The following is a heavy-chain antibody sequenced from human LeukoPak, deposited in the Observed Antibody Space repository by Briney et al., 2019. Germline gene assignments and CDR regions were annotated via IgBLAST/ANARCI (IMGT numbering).Heavy chain of an antibody. D-gene: IGHD1-20*01. V-gene: IGHV4-59*01. J-gene: IGHJ4*02. CDR3: ARSPYNWNPFDY. CDR1: GGSISSYY. Sequence: SETLSLTCTVSGGSISSYYWSWIRQPPGKGLGWIGYIYYSGSTNYNPSLKSRVTISVDTSKNQFSLKLSSVTAADTAVYYCARSPYNWNPFDYWGQGTLVTVSS. CDR2: IYYSGST.